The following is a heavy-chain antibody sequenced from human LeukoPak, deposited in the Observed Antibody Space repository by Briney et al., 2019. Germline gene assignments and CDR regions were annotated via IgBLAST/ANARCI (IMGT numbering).Heavy chain of an antibody. Sequence: PGGSPRLSCAASGFTFSSYWMSWVRQAPGKGLEWVANIKQDGSEKYYVDSVKGRFTISRDNAKNSLYLQMNSLRAEDTAVYYCARGEITIFGGVDYWGQGTLVTVSS. V-gene: IGHV3-7*01. CDR3: ARGEITIFGGVDY. J-gene: IGHJ4*02. CDR1: GFTFSSYW. CDR2: IKQDGSEK. D-gene: IGHD3-3*01.